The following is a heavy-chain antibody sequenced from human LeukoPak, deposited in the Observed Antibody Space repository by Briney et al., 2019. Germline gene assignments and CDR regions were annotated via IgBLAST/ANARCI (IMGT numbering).Heavy chain of an antibody. D-gene: IGHD7-27*01. Sequence: SETLSLTCTVSGGSISSSSYYWGWIRQPPGKGLEWIGSIYHSGSTYYNPSLKSRVTISVDTSKNQFSLKLSSVTAADTAVYYCARDWGSSYWYFDLWGRGTLVTVSS. CDR1: GGSISSSSYY. CDR3: ARDWGSSYWYFDL. V-gene: IGHV4-39*07. CDR2: IYHSGST. J-gene: IGHJ2*01.